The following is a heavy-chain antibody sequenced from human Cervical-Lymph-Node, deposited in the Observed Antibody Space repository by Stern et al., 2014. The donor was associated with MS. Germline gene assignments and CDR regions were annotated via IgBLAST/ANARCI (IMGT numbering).Heavy chain of an antibody. V-gene: IGHV4-59*01. CDR2: IYSDGSH. J-gene: IGHJ5*01. CDR1: GGSMSSKY. D-gene: IGHD1-26*01. CDR3: ARVTGRGTRQNWFDS. Sequence: QVQMVQSGPGLVKPSETVSLTCTVSGGSMSSKYWNWIRQPPGKGLEWIGYIYSDGSHNYNPSLKSRVIISLDTSTNQFSLSLTSVTAADTAVYYCARVTGRGTRQNWFDSWGQGTLVTVSS.